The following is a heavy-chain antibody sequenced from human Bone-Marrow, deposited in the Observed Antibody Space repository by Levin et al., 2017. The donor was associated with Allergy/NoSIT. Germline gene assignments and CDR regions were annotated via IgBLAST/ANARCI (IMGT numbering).Heavy chain of an antibody. Sequence: GESLKISCASSGFTFNDYALHWVRQAPGKGLEWVAVISYDGTNKYYADSVKGRFTISRDNSKNTLYLQMNSLRPEDTAVYYCAKDQRGGYCSSSSCYLAMDVWGQGITVTVSS. D-gene: IGHD2-2*01. J-gene: IGHJ6*02. CDR2: ISYDGTNK. V-gene: IGHV3-30*04. CDR3: AKDQRGGYCSSSSCYLAMDV. CDR1: GFTFNDYA.